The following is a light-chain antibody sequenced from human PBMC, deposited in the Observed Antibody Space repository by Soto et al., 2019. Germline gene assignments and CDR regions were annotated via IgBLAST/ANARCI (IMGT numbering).Light chain of an antibody. CDR1: SSDVGGYNY. J-gene: IGLJ1*01. V-gene: IGLV2-14*01. CDR3: SSYTSSSLDV. CDR2: DVS. Sequence: QSVLTQPASVSGPPGQSITISCTGTSSDVGGYNYFSWYQQHPGKAPKLMIYDVSNRPSGVSNRFSGSKSGNTASLTISGLQAEDEADYYCSSYTSSSLDVFGTGTKLTVL.